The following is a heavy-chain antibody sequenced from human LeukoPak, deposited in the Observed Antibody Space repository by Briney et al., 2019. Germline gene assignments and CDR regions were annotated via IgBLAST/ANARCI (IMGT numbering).Heavy chain of an antibody. CDR2: IHSTGST. V-gene: IGHV4-59*01. CDR3: ARVARDGYLAYYFDY. CDR1: GGSISTYY. D-gene: IGHD5-24*01. Sequence: SETLSLTCAVSGGSISTYYWSWIRQPPGKGPEWIAYIHSTGSTNYTPSLKSRVTISADTSKNQFSLTLRLVTAADTAVYYCARVARDGYLAYYFDYWGQGILVTVSS. J-gene: IGHJ4*02.